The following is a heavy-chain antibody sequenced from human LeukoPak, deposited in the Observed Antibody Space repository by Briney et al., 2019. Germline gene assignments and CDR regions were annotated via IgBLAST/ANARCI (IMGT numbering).Heavy chain of an antibody. CDR3: ARGPRITLVRGGQWYYYMDV. CDR1: GYTFTGYY. D-gene: IGHD3-10*01. V-gene: IGHV1-46*01. CDR2: INPSGGST. Sequence: ASVKVSCKASGYTFTGYYMHWVRQAPGQGLEWMGIINPSGGSTNYAQKFQGRVTMTRDTSTSTVYMELSSLRSEDTAVYYCARGPRITLVRGGQWYYYMDVWGKGTTVTISS. J-gene: IGHJ6*03.